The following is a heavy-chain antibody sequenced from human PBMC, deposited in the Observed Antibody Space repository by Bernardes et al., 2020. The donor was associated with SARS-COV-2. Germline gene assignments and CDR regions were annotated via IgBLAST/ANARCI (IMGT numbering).Heavy chain of an antibody. CDR1: GFIPSNYW. CDR2: ISDVGATT. J-gene: IGHJ2*01. CDR3: GKRAVSGNNWYFDL. V-gene: IGHV3-74*03. Sequence: GGSLRLSCAPPGFIPSNYWLHWVRQVPGKGLLWVSRISDVGATTPYADSVKGGFTISRDKAKNTMSLQMNSLRVEDTAVYYCGKRAVSGNNWYFDLWGRGTLVTVSS. D-gene: IGHD6-19*01.